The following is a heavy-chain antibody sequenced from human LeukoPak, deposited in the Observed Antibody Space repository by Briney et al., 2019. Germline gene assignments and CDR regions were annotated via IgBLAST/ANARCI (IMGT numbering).Heavy chain of an antibody. CDR2: ISGSGGST. CDR3: ATVLRNPWSLDH. D-gene: IGHD4-17*01. Sequence: GGTLRLSCAASGFTFSSYAMSWVRQAPGKGLEWVSGISGSGGSTYYADSVKGRFTISRDNSKNTLYLRMNSPGAEDTAVYYCATVLRNPWSLDHWGQGTLVTVYS. V-gene: IGHV3-23*01. CDR1: GFTFSSYA. J-gene: IGHJ4*02.